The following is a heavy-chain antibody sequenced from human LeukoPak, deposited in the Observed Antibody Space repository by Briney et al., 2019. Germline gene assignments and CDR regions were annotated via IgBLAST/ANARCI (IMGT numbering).Heavy chain of an antibody. CDR2: IYYSGST. V-gene: IGHV4-39*01. D-gene: IGHD6-19*01. Sequence: PSETLSLTCTFSGGSISSSSYYWGWIRQPPGKGLEWIGTIYYSGSTYYNPSLRSRVTISVDTSKNQLSLKRSSVTAADVSVSYCASPVAGTGAWGKGTLVTVS. CDR3: ASPVAGTGA. CDR1: GGSISSSSYY. J-gene: IGHJ4*02.